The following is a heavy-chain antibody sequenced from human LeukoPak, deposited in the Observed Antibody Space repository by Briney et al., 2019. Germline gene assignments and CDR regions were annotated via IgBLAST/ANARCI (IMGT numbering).Heavy chain of an antibody. J-gene: IGHJ4*02. Sequence: GGSLRLSCAASGFTFSSYAMSWVRQAPGKGLEWVSAISGSGGSTYYADSVKGRFTISRDNSKNTLYLQMNSLRAEDTAVYYCAKDPGLRGYSYDYFDYWGQGTLVTVSS. CDR1: GFTFSSYA. CDR3: AKDPGLRGYSYDYFDY. CDR2: ISGSGGST. V-gene: IGHV3-23*01. D-gene: IGHD5-18*01.